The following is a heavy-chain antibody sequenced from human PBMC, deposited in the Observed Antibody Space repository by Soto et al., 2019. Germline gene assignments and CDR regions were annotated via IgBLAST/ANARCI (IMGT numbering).Heavy chain of an antibody. CDR2: IYPGDSDT. CDR1: GYSFTSYW. CDR3: ARSPSAGSSWYVYYSGMDV. D-gene: IGHD6-13*01. V-gene: IGHV5-51*01. J-gene: IGHJ6*02. Sequence: GESLKISCKGSGYSFTSYWIGWVRQMPGKGLEWMGIIYPGDSDTRYSPSFQGQVTISADKSISTAYLQWSSLKASDTAMYYCARSPSAGSSWYVYYSGMDVLGQGTTVTVSS.